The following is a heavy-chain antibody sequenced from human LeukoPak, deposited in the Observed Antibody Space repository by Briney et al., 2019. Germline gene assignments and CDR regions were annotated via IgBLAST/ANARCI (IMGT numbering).Heavy chain of an antibody. Sequence: ASVKVSCKASGGTFSNYGIIWVRQAPGQGLEWMGGIIPIFGKANYAQKFQGRVTITADKSTSTAYMELSSLRSEDTAVYYCARAGGTAESDYFDYWGQGTLVTVSS. CDR1: GGTFSNYG. CDR3: ARAGGTAESDYFDY. D-gene: IGHD1-1*01. CDR2: IIPIFGKA. J-gene: IGHJ4*02. V-gene: IGHV1-69*06.